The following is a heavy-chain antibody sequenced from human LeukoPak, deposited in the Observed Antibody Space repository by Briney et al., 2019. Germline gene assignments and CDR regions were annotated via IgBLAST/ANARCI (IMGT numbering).Heavy chain of an antibody. Sequence: PGGSLRLSCAASGFTFSSYAMSWVRQAPGKGLEWVSTISGSGGSTYYADSVRGRFTISRDNAKNSLYLQMNSLRAEDTAVYYCARDRDSSSSFDYWGQGTLVTVSS. V-gene: IGHV3-23*01. CDR2: ISGSGGST. J-gene: IGHJ4*02. D-gene: IGHD6-6*01. CDR1: GFTFSSYA. CDR3: ARDRDSSSSFDY.